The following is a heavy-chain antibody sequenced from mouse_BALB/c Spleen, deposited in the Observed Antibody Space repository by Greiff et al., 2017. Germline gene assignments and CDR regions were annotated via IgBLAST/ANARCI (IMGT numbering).Heavy chain of an antibody. CDR2: IRLKSNNYAT. D-gene: IGHD2-1*01. V-gene: IGHV6-6*02. CDR3: TSLGNFYYYAMDY. CDR1: GFTFSNYW. Sequence: EVQRVESGGGLVQPGGSMKLSCVASGFTFSNYWMNWVRQSPEKGLEWVAEIRLKSNNYATHYAESVKGRFTISRDDSKSSVYLQMNNLRAEDTGIYYCTSLGNFYYYAMDYWGQGTSVTVSS. J-gene: IGHJ4*01.